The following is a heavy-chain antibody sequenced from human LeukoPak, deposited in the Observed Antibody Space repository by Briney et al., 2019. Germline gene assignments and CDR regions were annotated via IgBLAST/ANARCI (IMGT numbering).Heavy chain of an antibody. D-gene: IGHD4-23*01. CDR3: ARSQAVGGNLAEYFQH. CDR1: GGSISSSSYY. J-gene: IGHJ1*01. CDR2: IYYSGST. Sequence: KPSETLSLTCTVSGGSISSSSYYWGWIRQPPGKGLEWIGSIYYSGSTYYNPSLKSRVTISVDTSKNQFSLKLSSVTAADTAVYYCARSQAVGGNLAEYFQHWGQGTLVTVSS. V-gene: IGHV4-39*07.